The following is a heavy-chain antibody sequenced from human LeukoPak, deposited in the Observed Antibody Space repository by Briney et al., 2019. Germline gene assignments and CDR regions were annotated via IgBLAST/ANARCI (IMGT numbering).Heavy chain of an antibody. Sequence: SETLSLTCAVSGVSFDDYYWAWVRQTPGKGLEWIGEINHSGYTNDSPSLKSRVTLSIDTSRKQFSLTLRSVTVADAGIYYCTRMTTGHDYWGQGTLVTVSS. D-gene: IGHD4-17*01. CDR2: INHSGYT. J-gene: IGHJ4*02. CDR1: GVSFDDYY. V-gene: IGHV4-34*01. CDR3: TRMTTGHDY.